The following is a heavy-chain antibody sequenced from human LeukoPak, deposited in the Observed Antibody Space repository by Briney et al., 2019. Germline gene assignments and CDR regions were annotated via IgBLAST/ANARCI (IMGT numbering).Heavy chain of an antibody. V-gene: IGHV6-1*01. D-gene: IGHD3-22*01. CDR2: TYYRSKWYN. CDR1: GDSVSSNSAA. J-gene: IGHJ4*02. CDR3: ARELYYYDSSGYYLMG. Sequence: PSQTLSLTCAISGDSVSSNSAAWNWIRQSPSRGLEWLVRTYYRSKWYNDYAVSVKSRITINPDTSKNQYSLQLNSVTPEDTAVYYCARELYYYDSSGYYLMGWGQGTLVTVSS.